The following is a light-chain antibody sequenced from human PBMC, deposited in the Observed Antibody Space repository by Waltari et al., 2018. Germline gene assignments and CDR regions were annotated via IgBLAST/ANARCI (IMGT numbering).Light chain of an antibody. CDR1: QGISSF. CDR3: QQLNSYPPT. CDR2: AAS. J-gene: IGKJ4*01. V-gene: IGKV1-9*01. Sequence: DIQMTQSPSSLAASVGDRVTITCRAGQGISSFLAWYQQKAGKAPKLLIYAASTLQSGVPSRFSGSGSGTDFTLTISSLQPEDFATYYCQQLNSYPPTFGGGTKVEIK.